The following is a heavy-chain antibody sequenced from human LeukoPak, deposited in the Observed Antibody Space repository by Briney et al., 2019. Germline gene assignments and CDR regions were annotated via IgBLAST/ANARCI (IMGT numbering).Heavy chain of an antibody. CDR3: ASSTGYISSLLDY. J-gene: IGHJ4*02. V-gene: IGHV3-74*01. CDR2: INTDGSST. CDR1: GFTFSSYW. D-gene: IGHD3-16*02. Sequence: QTGGSLRLSCAASGFTFSSYWMHWVRQAPGKGLVWVSRINTDGSSTSYADSVKGRFTISRDNAKNTLYLQMNSLRAEDTAVYYCASSTGYISSLLDYWGQGTLVTVSS.